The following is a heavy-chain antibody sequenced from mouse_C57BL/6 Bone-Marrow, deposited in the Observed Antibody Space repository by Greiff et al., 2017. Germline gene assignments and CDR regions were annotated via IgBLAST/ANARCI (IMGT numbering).Heavy chain of an antibody. Sequence: QVQLQQSGAELVRPGASVKLSCKASGYTFTDYYINWVKQRPGQGLEWIARIYPGSGNPYYNEKFKGKATLTAEKSSSTAYMQLSSLTSEDSAVYFCARSDYYGSRYAYYYAMDYWGQGTSVTVSS. CDR2: IYPGSGNP. CDR3: ARSDYYGSRYAYYYAMDY. V-gene: IGHV1-76*01. J-gene: IGHJ4*01. D-gene: IGHD1-1*01. CDR1: GYTFTDYY.